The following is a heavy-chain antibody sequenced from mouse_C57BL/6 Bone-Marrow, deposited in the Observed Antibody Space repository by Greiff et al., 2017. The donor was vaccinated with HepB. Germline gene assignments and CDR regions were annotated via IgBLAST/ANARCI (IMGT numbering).Heavy chain of an antibody. J-gene: IGHJ1*03. CDR2: IWWDDDK. Sequence: QVTLKESGPGILQPSQTLSLTCSFSGFSLSTFGMGVGWIRQPSGKGLEWLAHIWWDDDKYYNPALKSRLTISKDTSKNQVFLKIANVDTADTATYYCARITTVVATGNWYFDVWGTGTTVTVSS. V-gene: IGHV8-8*01. CDR3: ARITTVVATGNWYFDV. CDR1: GFSLSTFGMG. D-gene: IGHD1-1*01.